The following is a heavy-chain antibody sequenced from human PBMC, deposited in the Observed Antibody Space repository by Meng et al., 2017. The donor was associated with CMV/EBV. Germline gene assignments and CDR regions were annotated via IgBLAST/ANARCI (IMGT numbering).Heavy chain of an antibody. V-gene: IGHV1-69*12. CDR1: GGTFSSYA. Sequence: QVQVVQSRAEVKEPGLSVKVSCKGSGGTFSSYAISWVRQAPGQGLEWMGGIIPILGTANYAQKFQGRVTITADESTSTAYMELSSLRSEDTAVYYCARARGRVVVVAPFDYWGQGTLVTVSS. CDR2: IIPILGTA. J-gene: IGHJ4*02. CDR3: ARARGRVVVVAPFDY. D-gene: IGHD2-15*01.